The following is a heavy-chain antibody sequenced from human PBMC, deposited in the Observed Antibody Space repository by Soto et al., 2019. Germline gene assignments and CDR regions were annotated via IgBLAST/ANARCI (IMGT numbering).Heavy chain of an antibody. V-gene: IGHV1-3*01. Sequence: ASVKVSCKASGYTFTSYAMHWVRQAPGQRLEWMGWINAGNGNTKYSQKFQGRVTITRDTSASTAYMELSSLRSEDTAVYYCAREEGAVAASVTLSNWGQGALVTVSS. CDR3: AREEGAVAASVTLSN. CDR1: GYTFTSYA. CDR2: INAGNGNT. D-gene: IGHD6-19*01. J-gene: IGHJ4*02.